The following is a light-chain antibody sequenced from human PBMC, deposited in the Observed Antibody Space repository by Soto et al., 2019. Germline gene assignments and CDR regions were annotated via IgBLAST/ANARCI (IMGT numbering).Light chain of an antibody. CDR3: ASWDVSLKGVV. Sequence: QSALTQPASVSGSPGQSITISCTGTSSDVGGYNYVSWYQQHPGRAPKLMIYEVSDRPSGVSNRFSGSKSGNTASLTISGLQAEDEADYYCASWDVSLKGVVFGGGTKLTVL. V-gene: IGLV2-14*01. J-gene: IGLJ2*01. CDR2: EVS. CDR1: SSDVGGYNY.